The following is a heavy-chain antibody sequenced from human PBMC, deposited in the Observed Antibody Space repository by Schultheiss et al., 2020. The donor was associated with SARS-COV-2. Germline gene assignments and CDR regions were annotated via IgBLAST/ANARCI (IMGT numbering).Heavy chain of an antibody. Sequence: GGSLRLSCAASGFTFSSYGMHWVRQAPDKGLEWVAVIWYDGSNKYYADSVKGRFTISRDNAKNSLYLQMNSLRAEDTAVYYCARERQLDYGGNSVGFDYWGQGTLVTVSS. CDR2: IWYDGSNK. CDR1: GFTFSSYG. J-gene: IGHJ4*02. CDR3: ARERQLDYGGNSVGFDY. D-gene: IGHD4-23*01. V-gene: IGHV3-33*01.